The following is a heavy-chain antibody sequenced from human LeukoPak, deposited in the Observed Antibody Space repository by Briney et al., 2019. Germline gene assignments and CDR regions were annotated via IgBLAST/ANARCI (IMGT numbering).Heavy chain of an antibody. CDR2: IYYSGST. D-gene: IGHD5-12*01. J-gene: IGHJ5*02. V-gene: IGHV4-39*07. CDR1: GGSISSSSYY. CDR3: ASRAPYDYWFDP. Sequence: PSETLSLTCTVSGGSISSSSYYWGWIRQPPGKGLEWIGSIYYSGSTHYNPSLKSRVTISVDTSKNQFSLKLSSVTAADTAVYYCASRAPYDYWFDPWGQGTLVTVSS.